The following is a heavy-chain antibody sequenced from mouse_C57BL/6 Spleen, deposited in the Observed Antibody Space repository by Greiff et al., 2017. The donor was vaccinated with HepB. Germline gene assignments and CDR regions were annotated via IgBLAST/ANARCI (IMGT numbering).Heavy chain of an antibody. Sequence: VKLQESGAELARPGASVKLSCKASGYTFTSYGISWVKQRTGQGLEWIGEIYPRSGNTYYNEKFKGKATLTADKSSSTAYMELRSLTSEDSAVYFCARGGYDDYDFAYWGQGTLVTVSA. CDR3: ARGGYDDYDFAY. V-gene: IGHV1-81*01. CDR2: IYPRSGNT. J-gene: IGHJ3*01. D-gene: IGHD2-4*01. CDR1: GYTFTSYG.